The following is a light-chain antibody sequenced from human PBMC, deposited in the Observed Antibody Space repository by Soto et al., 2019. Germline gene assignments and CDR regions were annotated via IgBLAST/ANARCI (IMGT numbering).Light chain of an antibody. J-gene: IGLJ1*01. CDR1: SSDVGNYDY. CDR2: DVI. V-gene: IGLV2-11*01. Sequence: QSVLTQLRSVSGSPGQSVTLSCTGTSSDVGNYDYVSWYQQHPGMAPKLIIYDVIKRPSGVPDRFSGSKSGNTASLAISGLQAEDEADYYCCSYAGSYIQYVFGTGTKVTV. CDR3: CSYAGSYIQYV.